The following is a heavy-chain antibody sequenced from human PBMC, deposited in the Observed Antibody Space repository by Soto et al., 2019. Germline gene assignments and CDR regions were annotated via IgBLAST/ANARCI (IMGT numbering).Heavy chain of an antibody. CDR1: GFTFSSYA. CDR2: ISGSGGST. D-gene: IGHD6-13*01. Sequence: GGSLRLSCAASGFTFSSYAMSWVRQAPGKGLEWVSAISGSGGSTYYADSVKGRFTISRDNSKNTLYLQMNSLRAEDTAVYYCAPRIEAAGTVALEYWGQGNLVPV. CDR3: APRIEAAGTVALEY. V-gene: IGHV3-23*01. J-gene: IGHJ4*02.